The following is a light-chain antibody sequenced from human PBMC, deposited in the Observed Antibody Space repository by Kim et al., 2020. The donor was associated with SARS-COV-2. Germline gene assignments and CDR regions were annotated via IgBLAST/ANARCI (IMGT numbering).Light chain of an antibody. V-gene: IGKV1-5*03. CDR1: QSIRSW. Sequence: DIQMTQSPSTLSASVGDRVTITCRASQSIRSWLAWYQQKPGKPPKLLIFKASTLESGVPSRFSCSGSGTDFTLTISSLQPDDFATYYCQQYDTYRTFGQGTKVEIK. CDR3: QQYDTYRT. J-gene: IGKJ1*01. CDR2: KAS.